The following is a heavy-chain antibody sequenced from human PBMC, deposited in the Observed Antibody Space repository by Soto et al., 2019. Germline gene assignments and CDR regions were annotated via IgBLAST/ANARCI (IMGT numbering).Heavy chain of an antibody. CDR1: GFTFSSYS. CDR3: ARSPYCGGDCYNY. V-gene: IGHV3-48*01. J-gene: IGHJ4*02. Sequence: EVQLVESGGGLVQPGGSLRLSCAASGFTFSSYSMNWVRQAPGKGLEWISYISSSSSTIYYADSVKGRFTISRDNGKNSLYLQMNSLRAEDTAVYYCARSPYCGGDCYNYWGQGTLVTVSS. CDR2: ISSSSSTI. D-gene: IGHD2-21*02.